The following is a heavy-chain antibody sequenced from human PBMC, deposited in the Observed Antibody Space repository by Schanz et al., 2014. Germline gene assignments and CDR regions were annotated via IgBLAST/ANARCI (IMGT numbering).Heavy chain of an antibody. V-gene: IGHV3-23*04. CDR2: ISSGGGST. CDR1: GFTFTNYA. Sequence: EVQLVESGGGLVQPGGSLRLSCAASGFTFTNYAMSWVRQAPGKGLEWVSSISSGGGSTYYADSVKGRFTVSRDNAENALYLQMNSLRAEDTGLYFCARGGSGSHYRLDYWGQGTLVTVSS. J-gene: IGHJ4*02. CDR3: ARGGSGSHYRLDY. D-gene: IGHD1-26*01.